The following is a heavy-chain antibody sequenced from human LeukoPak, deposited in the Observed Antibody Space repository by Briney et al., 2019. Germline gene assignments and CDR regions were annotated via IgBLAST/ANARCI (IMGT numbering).Heavy chain of an antibody. Sequence: QSGGSLRLSCAASGFTVSSNYMSWVRQAPGKGLEWVSVIYSGGSTYYADYVKGRFTISRDNSKNKLYLQMNSLRAEDTAVYYCASAYYSWDFDIWGQGTMVTVSS. CDR3: ASAYYSWDFDI. J-gene: IGHJ3*02. CDR2: IYSGGST. CDR1: GFTVSSNY. D-gene: IGHD2-21*01. V-gene: IGHV3-66*01.